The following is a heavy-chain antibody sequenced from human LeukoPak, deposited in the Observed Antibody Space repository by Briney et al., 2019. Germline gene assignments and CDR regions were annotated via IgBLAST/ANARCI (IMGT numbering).Heavy chain of an antibody. V-gene: IGHV1-69*04. CDR2: IIPILGIA. CDR1: GYTFTSYA. J-gene: IGHJ3*02. D-gene: IGHD5-18*01. CDR3: AREFSGYSYAFDI. Sequence: GASVKVSCKASGYTFTSYAISWVRQAPGQGLEWMGRIIPILGIANYAQKFQGRVTITADKSTSTAYMELRSLRSDDTAVYYCAREFSGYSYAFDIWGQGTMVTVSS.